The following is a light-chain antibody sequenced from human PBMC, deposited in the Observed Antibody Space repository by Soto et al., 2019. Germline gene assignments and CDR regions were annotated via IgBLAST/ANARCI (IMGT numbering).Light chain of an antibody. CDR2: EVS. CDR3: SSYTSGSTWV. J-gene: IGLJ3*02. V-gene: IGLV2-14*01. Sequence: QSALTQPASVSGSPGQSITISCTGTSSDVGGYNYVSWYQQHPGKAPKVMIYEVSHRPSGVSNRFSGSKSGNTASLTISGLQAEDEADYYCSSYTSGSTWVFGGGTKLTVL. CDR1: SSDVGGYNY.